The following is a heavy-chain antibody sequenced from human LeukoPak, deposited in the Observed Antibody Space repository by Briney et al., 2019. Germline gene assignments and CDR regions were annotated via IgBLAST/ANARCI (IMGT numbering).Heavy chain of an antibody. V-gene: IGHV3-49*03. CDR1: GFTFGDYA. CDR2: IRSKAYGGTT. CDR3: TREVDDYVWGSYRLFDY. J-gene: IGHJ4*02. D-gene: IGHD3-16*02. Sequence: PGRSLRLSCTASGFTFGDYAMSWFRQAPGKGLEWVGFIRSKAYGGTTEYAASVKGRFTISRDDSKSIAYLQMNSLKTEDTAVYYCTREVDDYVWGSYRLFDYWGQGTLVTVSS.